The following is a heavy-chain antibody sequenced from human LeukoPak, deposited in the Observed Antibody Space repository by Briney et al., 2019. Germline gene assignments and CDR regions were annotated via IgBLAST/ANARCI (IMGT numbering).Heavy chain of an antibody. J-gene: IGHJ4*02. V-gene: IGHV3-33*01. CDR1: GFTFSSYG. D-gene: IGHD1-26*01. CDR3: ASGELLYEALDY. CDR2: IWYDGSNK. Sequence: GRSLRLSCAASGFTFSSYGMHWVRQAPGKGLDWVAAIWYDGSNKYYADSVKGRFTISRDNSKNTLYLQMNSLRAEDTAVYYCASGELLYEALDYWGQGTLVTVSS.